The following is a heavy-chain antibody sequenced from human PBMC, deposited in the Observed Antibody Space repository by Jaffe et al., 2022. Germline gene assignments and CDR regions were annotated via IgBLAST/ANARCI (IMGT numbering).Heavy chain of an antibody. D-gene: IGHD4-17*01. V-gene: IGHV4-61*02. Sequence: QVQLQESGPGLVKPSQTLSLTCTVSGGSISSGSYYWSWIRQPAGKGLEWIGRIYTSGSTNYNPSLKSRVTISVDTSKNQFSLKLSSVTAADTAVYYCARDSSYGGHQPGFDYWGQGTLVTVSS. CDR3: ARDSSYGGHQPGFDY. CDR2: IYTSGST. CDR1: GGSISSGSYY. J-gene: IGHJ4*02.